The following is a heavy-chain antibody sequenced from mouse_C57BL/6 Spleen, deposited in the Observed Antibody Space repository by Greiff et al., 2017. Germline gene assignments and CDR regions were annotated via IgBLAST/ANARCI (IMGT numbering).Heavy chain of an antibody. J-gene: IGHJ1*03. CDR2: IYPGDGDT. CDR1: GYAFSSSW. Sequence: VKLMESGPELVKPGASVKISCKASGYAFSSSWMNWVKQRPGKGLEWIGRIYPGDGDTNYNGKFKGKATLTADKSSSTAYMQLSSLTSEDSAVYFCARWGTTVVATRYFDVWGTGTTVTVSS. D-gene: IGHD1-1*01. V-gene: IGHV1-82*01. CDR3: ARWGTTVVATRYFDV.